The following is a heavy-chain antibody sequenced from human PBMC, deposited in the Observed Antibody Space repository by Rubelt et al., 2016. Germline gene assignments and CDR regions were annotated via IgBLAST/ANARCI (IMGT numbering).Heavy chain of an antibody. V-gene: IGHV1-18*01. CDR2: ISAYNGNT. CDR3: ARENSLTV. Sequence: TFTSYGITWVRQAPGQGLEWMGWISAYNGNTNYAQKFQGRVTMTTDTSTTTAYMELRGLRSDDTAVYYCARENSLTVWGQGTLVTVSS. J-gene: IGHJ4*02. D-gene: IGHD2/OR15-2a*01. CDR1: TFTSYG.